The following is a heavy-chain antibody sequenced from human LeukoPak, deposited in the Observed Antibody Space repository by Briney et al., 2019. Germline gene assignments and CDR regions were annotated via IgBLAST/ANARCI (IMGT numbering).Heavy chain of an antibody. D-gene: IGHD2-15*01. J-gene: IGHJ3*02. V-gene: IGHV4-34*01. CDR2: INHSGST. CDR3: ARDIYCSGGSCPGAFDI. Sequence: PSETLSLTCAVYGGSFSGYYWSWIRQPPGKGLEWIGEINHSGSTNYNPSLKSRVTISVDTSKNQFSLKLSSVTAADTAVYYCARDIYCSGGSCPGAFDIWGQGTMVTVSS. CDR1: GGSFSGYY.